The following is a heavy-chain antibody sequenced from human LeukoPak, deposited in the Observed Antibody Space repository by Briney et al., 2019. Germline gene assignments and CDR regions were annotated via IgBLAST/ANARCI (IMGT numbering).Heavy chain of an antibody. CDR1: GFTFSSYA. J-gene: IGHJ5*02. CDR3: VRDTWVATPGLFDP. D-gene: IGHD2-21*02. V-gene: IGHV3-30-3*01. Sequence: PTGGSLRLSCAASGFTFSSYAMHWVRQAPGKGRECVAVISYDGSNKYYADSVKGRFTISRDNSKNTLYLQMNSLRVEDTAVYYCVRDTWVATPGLFDPWSQGPLVTVSS. CDR2: ISYDGSNK.